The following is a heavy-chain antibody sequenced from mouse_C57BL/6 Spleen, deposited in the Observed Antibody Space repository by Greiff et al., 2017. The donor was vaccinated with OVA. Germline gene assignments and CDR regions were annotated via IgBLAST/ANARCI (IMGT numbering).Heavy chain of an antibody. CDR3: ARYTNYYGSSPYYCDY. V-gene: IGHV1-69*01. CDR1: GYTFTSYW. CDR2: IDPSDSYT. Sequence: QVQLQQPGAELVMPGASVKLSCKASGYTFTSYWMHWVKQRPGQGLEWIGEIDPSDSYTNYNQKFKGKSTLTVDKSSSTAYMQLSSLTSEDSAVYYCARYTNYYGSSPYYCDYWGQGTTLTVSS. D-gene: IGHD1-1*01. J-gene: IGHJ2*01.